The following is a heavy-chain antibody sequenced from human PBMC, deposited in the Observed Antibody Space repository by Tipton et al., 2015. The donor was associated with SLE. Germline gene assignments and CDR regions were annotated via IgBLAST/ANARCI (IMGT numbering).Heavy chain of an antibody. CDR1: GDSINSYY. Sequence: LRLSCTVSGDSINSYYWSWIRQPPGKGLEWIGYVFYTGSTNYNPSLKSRVTMSLDTSKKHFSLRLSSVTAADTAIYYCASQGDTSTWYSFDYWGQGILVTVSS. CDR3: ASQGDTSTWYSFDY. V-gene: IGHV4-59*08. CDR2: VFYTGST. D-gene: IGHD6-13*01. J-gene: IGHJ4*02.